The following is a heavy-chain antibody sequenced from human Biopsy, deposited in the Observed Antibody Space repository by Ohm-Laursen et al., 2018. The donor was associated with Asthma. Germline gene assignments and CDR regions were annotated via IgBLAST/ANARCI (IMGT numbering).Heavy chain of an antibody. D-gene: IGHD2-21*02. CDR1: GGSISNSNYY. CDR3: ARGVDRVTGLLDHFDS. J-gene: IGHJ4*02. CDR2: LHYSGSPYYT. V-gene: IGHV4-39*07. Sequence: SDTLSLTWTVSGGSISNSNYYWGWIRQSPGKGLEWIGSLHYSGSPYYTFYNPSLESRVTISIDASKNQFSLKLTSVTAADTAVYYCARGVDRVTGLLDHFDSWGQGTLVTVSS.